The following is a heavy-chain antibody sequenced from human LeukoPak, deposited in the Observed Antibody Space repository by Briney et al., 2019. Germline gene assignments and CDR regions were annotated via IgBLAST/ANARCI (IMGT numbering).Heavy chain of an antibody. CDR2: ISSSSRSTI. V-gene: IGHV3-48*01. CDR1: GFTFSSYS. J-gene: IGHJ4*02. Sequence: GGSLRLSCAASGFTFSSYSMNWVRQAPGKGLEWVSYISSSSRSTIYYADSVKGRFTISRDNSKNTLYLQMNSLRAEDTAVYYCAKDPPSGFDYWGQGTLVTVSS. D-gene: IGHD3-10*01. CDR3: AKDPPSGFDY.